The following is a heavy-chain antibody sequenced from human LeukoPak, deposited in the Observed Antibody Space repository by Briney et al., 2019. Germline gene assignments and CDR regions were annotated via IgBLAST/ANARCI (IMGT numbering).Heavy chain of an antibody. CDR1: GFTFSSYA. CDR2: ISGSGDNT. D-gene: IGHD3-22*01. J-gene: IGHJ4*02. CDR3: AKGSYYDSSGSFYFDY. V-gene: IGHV3-23*01. Sequence: PGGSLRLSCAASGFTFSSYAMSWVRQAPGKGLEWGSGISGSGDNTYYADSVKGRFTISGDNSKNTLYVQVNSLGTEDTAAYYCAKGSYYDSSGSFYFDYWGQGTLVTVSS.